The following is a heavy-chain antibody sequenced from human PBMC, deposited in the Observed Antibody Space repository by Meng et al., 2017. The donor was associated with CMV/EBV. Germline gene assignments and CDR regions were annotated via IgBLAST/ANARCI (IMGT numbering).Heavy chain of an antibody. CDR2: IWYDGSNK. V-gene: IGHV3-33*06. J-gene: IGHJ1*01. CDR3: AKDLGRRNFWSGYYSDEYFQH. Sequence: YGMHCVRQAPGKGLEWVAVIWYDGSNKYYADSVKGRFTISRDNSKNTLYLQMNSLRAEDTAVYYCAKDLGRRNFWSGYYSDEYFQHWGQGTLVTVSS. D-gene: IGHD3-3*01. CDR1: YG.